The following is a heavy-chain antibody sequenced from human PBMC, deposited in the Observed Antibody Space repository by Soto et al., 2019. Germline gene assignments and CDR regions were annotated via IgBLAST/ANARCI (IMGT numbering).Heavy chain of an antibody. Sequence: VGSLRLSCAASGFTFSSYAMSWVRQAPGNGLEWVSAISGSGGSTYYSDSVKGRFTISRDNSKNTLYLQMNSLRAEDTAVYYCAKEAMVRGVILHGPFDYWGQGTLVTVSS. CDR3: AKEAMVRGVILHGPFDY. CDR2: ISGSGGST. CDR1: GFTFSSYA. V-gene: IGHV3-23*01. J-gene: IGHJ4*02. D-gene: IGHD3-10*01.